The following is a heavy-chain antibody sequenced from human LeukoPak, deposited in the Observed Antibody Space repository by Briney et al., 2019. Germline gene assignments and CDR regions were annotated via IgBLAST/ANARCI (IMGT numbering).Heavy chain of an antibody. Sequence: GGSLRLSCAASGFTFSSFTMHWVRQAPGEGLEWVASINQDGSEKYYVDSVKGRFIISRDNAKSSLYLQMDSLRAEETAVYHCARGHLWLQNWGQGTLVTVSS. D-gene: IGHD3-3*02. CDR1: GFTFSSFT. V-gene: IGHV3-7*03. J-gene: IGHJ4*02. CDR2: INQDGSEK. CDR3: ARGHLWLQN.